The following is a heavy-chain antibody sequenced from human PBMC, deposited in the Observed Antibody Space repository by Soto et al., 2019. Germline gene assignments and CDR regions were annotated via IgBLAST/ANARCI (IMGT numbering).Heavy chain of an antibody. CDR3: ARDLSVDIGAPQGDGMDV. CDR1: GFTFSSYS. D-gene: IGHD5-12*01. J-gene: IGHJ6*02. Sequence: EVQLVESGGGLVKPGGSLRLSCAASGFTFSSYSMNWVRQAPGKGLEWVSSISSSSSYIYYADSVKGRFTISRDNAKNSLYLQMNSLRAEDTAVYYCARDLSVDIGAPQGDGMDVWGQGTTVTVSS. CDR2: ISSSSSYI. V-gene: IGHV3-21*01.